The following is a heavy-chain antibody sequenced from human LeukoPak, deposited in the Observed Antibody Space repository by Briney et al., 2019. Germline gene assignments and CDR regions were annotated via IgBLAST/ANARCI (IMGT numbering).Heavy chain of an antibody. D-gene: IGHD3-22*01. Sequence: ASVKVSCKASGGTFSSYAIGWVRQAPGQGLEWMGGIIPIFGTANYAQKFQGRVTITADESTSTAYMELSSLRSEDTAVYYCARTYYYDSSGYYFDYWGQGTLVTVSS. V-gene: IGHV1-69*01. CDR2: IIPIFGTA. CDR1: GGTFSSYA. J-gene: IGHJ4*02. CDR3: ARTYYYDSSGYYFDY.